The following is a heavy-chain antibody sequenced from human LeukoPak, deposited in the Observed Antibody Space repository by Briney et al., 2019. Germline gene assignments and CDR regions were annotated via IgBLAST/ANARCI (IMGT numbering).Heavy chain of an antibody. CDR1: GYTLTEFT. CDR2: FDPEDGET. Sequence: ASVKVSCKVSGYTLTEFTMHWVRQAPGKGRERMAGFDPEDGETIYAQKFQGRVTMTEDTSTNTAYMELSSLRSEDTAVYYCATEGCSGGSCPPKFDYWGQGTLVTVSS. CDR3: ATEGCSGGSCPPKFDY. D-gene: IGHD2-15*01. V-gene: IGHV1-24*01. J-gene: IGHJ4*02.